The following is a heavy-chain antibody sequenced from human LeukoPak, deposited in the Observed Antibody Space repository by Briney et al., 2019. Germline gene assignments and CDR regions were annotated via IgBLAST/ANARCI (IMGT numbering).Heavy chain of an antibody. CDR2: ISGTSNYI. CDR1: GFTFNIYS. J-gene: IGHJ6*02. V-gene: IGHV3-21*01. Sequence: PGGSLRLSCAASGFTFNIYSMNWVRQAPGKGLEWVSSISGTSNYIYYADSVKGRFTISRDNAKNSLYLQMNSLRAEDTAVYYCARVYGGLDVWGQGTTVTVSS. CDR3: ARVYGGLDV. D-gene: IGHD4/OR15-4a*01.